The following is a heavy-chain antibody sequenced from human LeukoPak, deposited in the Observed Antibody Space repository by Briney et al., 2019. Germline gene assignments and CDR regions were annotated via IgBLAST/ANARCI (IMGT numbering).Heavy chain of an antibody. CDR3: AKRGDGGHKSLEY. CDR1: GFTFSNYG. J-gene: IGHJ4*02. V-gene: IGHV3-30*18. CDR2: ITYDGSSE. Sequence: GTSLRLPCVASGFTFSNYGMHWVRQAPGKGLEWVATITYDGSSEYYADSVKDRFTVSRDNSKNTLYPQMSSLKTEDTAVYYCAKRGDGGHKSLEYWGQGTLVIVSS. D-gene: IGHD3-16*01.